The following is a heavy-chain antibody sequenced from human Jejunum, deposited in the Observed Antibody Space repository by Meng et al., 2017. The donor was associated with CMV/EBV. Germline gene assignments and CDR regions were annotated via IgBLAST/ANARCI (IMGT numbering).Heavy chain of an antibody. CDR2: NNNGNGKT. D-gene: IGHD2-15*01. CDR3: ARGGVAPDALDL. CDR1: CYTFTGQH. Sequence: KAYCYTFTGQHIHRVRQVHGKRLEWMEWNNNGNGKTHSSQKFQGRVTITRDTSANTAYMEVSGLTSEDTAVYYCARGGVAPDALDLWGRGTMVTVSS. J-gene: IGHJ3*01. V-gene: IGHV1-3*04.